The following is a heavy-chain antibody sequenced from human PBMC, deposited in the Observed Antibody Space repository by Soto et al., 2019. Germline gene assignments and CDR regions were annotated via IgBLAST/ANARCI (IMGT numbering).Heavy chain of an antibody. J-gene: IGHJ4*02. CDR3: ARGLIYDSSGYYFDY. D-gene: IGHD3-22*01. V-gene: IGHV1-46*01. Sequence: ASVKVSCKASGYTFTSYYMHWVRQAPGQGLEWMGIINPSGGSTRYAQKFQGRVTMTRDTSTSTVYMELSSLRSEDTAVYYCARGLIYDSSGYYFDYRGQGTRVTVPQ. CDR2: INPSGGST. CDR1: GYTFTSYY.